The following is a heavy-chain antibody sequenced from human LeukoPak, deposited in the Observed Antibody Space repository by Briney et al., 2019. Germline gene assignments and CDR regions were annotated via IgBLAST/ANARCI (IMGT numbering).Heavy chain of an antibody. CDR3: AKDLKGLYDYVRGSYAVDL. Sequence: GGSLRLSCAASGFPFSIYALSWARKGQGPGLEWVSGISSRGGTTDYADFVKGRFTMSRDNSKNTLYLQMHSLRAEDTAIYYCAKDLKGLYDYVRGSYAVDLWGQGTTVTVSS. CDR1: GFPFSIYA. CDR2: ISSRGGTT. D-gene: IGHD3-16*01. V-gene: IGHV3-23*01. J-gene: IGHJ3*01.